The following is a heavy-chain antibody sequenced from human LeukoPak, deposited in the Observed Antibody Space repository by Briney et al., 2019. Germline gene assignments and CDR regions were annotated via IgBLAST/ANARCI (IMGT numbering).Heavy chain of an antibody. J-gene: IGHJ6*04. CDR1: GFTISTYD. CDR2: ISSSGSTI. CDR3: ARATSGNGMDV. V-gene: IGHV3-48*03. Sequence: GGSLRLSCAASGFTISTYDINWVSQAPGRGLEWVSYISSSGSTIYYADSVKGRFTISRDNAKNLLYLQMNSLRAEDTAVYYCARATSGNGMDVRGKGTTVTVSS. D-gene: IGHD1-26*01.